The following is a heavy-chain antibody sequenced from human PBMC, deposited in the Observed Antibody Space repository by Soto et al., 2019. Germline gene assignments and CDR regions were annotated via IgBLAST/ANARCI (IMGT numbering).Heavy chain of an antibody. Sequence: SETLSLTCTFSVGSISSSSYYWGWIRQPPGKGLEWIGSIYYSGSTYYNPSLKSRVTISVDTSKNQFSLKLSSETAADTAVYYCARRDVGIAADGDFEYWGQGTPVSVSS. CDR1: VGSISSSSYY. CDR3: ARRDVGIAADGDFEY. D-gene: IGHD6-13*01. V-gene: IGHV4-39*01. J-gene: IGHJ4*02. CDR2: IYYSGST.